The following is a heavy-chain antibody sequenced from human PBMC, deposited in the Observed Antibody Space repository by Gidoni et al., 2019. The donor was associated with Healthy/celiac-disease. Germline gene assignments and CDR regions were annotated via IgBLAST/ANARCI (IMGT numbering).Heavy chain of an antibody. CDR1: GFTFSSYS. J-gene: IGHJ3*02. V-gene: IGHV3-21*01. D-gene: IGHD2-8*01. Sequence: EVQLVESGRGLVKPGGSLRLSCAASGFTFSSYSMNWVRQAPGKGLEWVSSISSSSSYIYYADSVKGRFTISRDNAKNSLYLQMNSLRAEDTAVYYCARELGVLMVYAIEAFDIWGQGTMVTVSS. CDR2: ISSSSSYI. CDR3: ARELGVLMVYAIEAFDI.